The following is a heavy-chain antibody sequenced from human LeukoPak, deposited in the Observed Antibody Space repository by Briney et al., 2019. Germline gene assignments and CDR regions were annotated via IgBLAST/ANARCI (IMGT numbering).Heavy chain of an antibody. CDR2: INPNSGGT. D-gene: IGHD1-7*01. V-gene: IGHV1-2*02. CDR1: GYTFTGYY. Sequence: ASVKVSCKASGYTFTGYYMHWVRQAPGQGLEWMGWINPNSGGTNYAQKFQGRVTMTRDTSISTAYMELSRLRSDDTAVYYCAREGAPLTGTGSQDWFDPWAREPWSPSPQ. J-gene: IGHJ5*02. CDR3: AREGAPLTGTGSQDWFDP.